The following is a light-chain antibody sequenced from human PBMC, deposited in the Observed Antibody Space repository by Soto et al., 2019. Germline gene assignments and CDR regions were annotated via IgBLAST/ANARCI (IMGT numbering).Light chain of an antibody. J-gene: IGKJ5*01. CDR1: QSISDT. CDR2: GAS. V-gene: IGKV3-15*01. CDR3: QQYSSSLQP. Sequence: EIVMTQSPATLSVSPGGRATLSCRASQSISDTLAWYQQKPGQAPRLLIHGASTRATGFPARFSGSGSGTDFTLTISSLQSEDFAVDYCQQYSSSLQPFGQGTRLEIK.